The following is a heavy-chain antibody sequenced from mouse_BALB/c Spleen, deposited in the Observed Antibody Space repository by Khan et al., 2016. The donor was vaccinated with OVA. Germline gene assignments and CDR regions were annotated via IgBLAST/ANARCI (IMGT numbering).Heavy chain of an antibody. D-gene: IGHD2-1*01. CDR3: ARGCVGNYGFAY. V-gene: IGHV1S132*01. CDR2: IFPGTGTT. Sequence: QVQLQQSGAELVKPGASVKLSCKTSGYTFTNYWIQWVKQRPGQGLGWIGEIFPGTGTTYYNENFKAKATLTVDTSSSTAYMHLSSLTSEDSAVYFCARGCVGNYGFAYWGQGTLVTVSA. CDR1: GYTFTNYW. J-gene: IGHJ3*01.